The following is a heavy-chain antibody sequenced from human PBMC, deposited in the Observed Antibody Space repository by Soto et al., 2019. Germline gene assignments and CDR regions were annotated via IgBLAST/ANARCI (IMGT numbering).Heavy chain of an antibody. Sequence: PGGSLRLSCAASEFTFSNYAMSWVRQAPGKGLEWVSAISGSGGSTYYADSVKGRFTISRDNSKNTLYLQMNSLRAEDTAVYYCAKCVEYYDILTGYFQTYYHYGMDVWGQGTTVTVSS. V-gene: IGHV3-23*01. CDR3: AKCVEYYDILTGYFQTYYHYGMDV. CDR1: EFTFSNYA. D-gene: IGHD3-9*01. CDR2: ISGSGGST. J-gene: IGHJ6*02.